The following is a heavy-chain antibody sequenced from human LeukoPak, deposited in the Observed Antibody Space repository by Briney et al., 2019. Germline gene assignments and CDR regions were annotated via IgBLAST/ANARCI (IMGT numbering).Heavy chain of an antibody. Sequence: GGSLRLSFAASGFTFISYWMHWVRQAPGKGLVWFSRINSDGSSSSYADSVKGRFTISRDNAKNTLYLQMNSLRAEDTAVYYCARGETQWFGESFDYWGQGTLVTVSS. CDR2: INSDGSSS. J-gene: IGHJ4*02. D-gene: IGHD3-10*01. CDR3: ARGETQWFGESFDY. V-gene: IGHV3-74*01. CDR1: GFTFISYW.